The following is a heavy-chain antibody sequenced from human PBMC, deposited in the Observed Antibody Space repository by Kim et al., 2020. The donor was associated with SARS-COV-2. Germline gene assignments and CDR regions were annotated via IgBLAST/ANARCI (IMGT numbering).Heavy chain of an antibody. CDR1: GYLFTDYG. Sequence: ASVKVSCKSSGYLFTDYGITWVRQSPGQGLEWMGTIRSHNGDTVYAQQLQGRATFTSDTSTSTAYMQVTSLKPDDTAVYFRARVKSNGHDLTDHLAHGT. D-gene: IGHD1-1*01. V-gene: IGHV1-18*01. CDR2: IRSHNGDT. CDR3: ARVKSNGHDLTDH. J-gene: IGHJ4*01.